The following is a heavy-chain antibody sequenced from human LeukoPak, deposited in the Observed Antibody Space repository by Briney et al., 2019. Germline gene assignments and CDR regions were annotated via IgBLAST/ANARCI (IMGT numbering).Heavy chain of an antibody. V-gene: IGHV3-30-3*02. Sequence: GGSLRLSCAASGFTFSTYTMHWVRQAPGKGLEWVAVISFDGSNKYYADSVKGRFTISRDNSKNTLYLQMNSLRAEDTAVYYCAKTSGGKREQLHFDYWGQGTLVTVSS. J-gene: IGHJ4*02. CDR1: GFTFSTYT. CDR3: AKTSGGKREQLHFDY. D-gene: IGHD6-6*01. CDR2: ISFDGSNK.